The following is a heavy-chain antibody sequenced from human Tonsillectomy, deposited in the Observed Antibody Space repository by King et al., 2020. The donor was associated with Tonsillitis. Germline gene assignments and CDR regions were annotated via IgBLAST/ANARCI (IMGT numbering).Heavy chain of an antibody. D-gene: IGHD3-3*01. CDR2: INPTGGST. V-gene: IGHV1-46*01. J-gene: IGHJ4*02. CDR1: GYTFTSYH. CDR3: ARGNYDFWSAYHLDY. Sequence: QLVQSGAEVKKPGASVKLSCKASGYTFTSYHMHWVRQAPGQGLEWMGIINPTGGSTSYAQKFQGRVTMTRDTSTSTVYMQLSSLRSEDTAVYYCARGNYDFWSAYHLDYWGRGTLVTVSS.